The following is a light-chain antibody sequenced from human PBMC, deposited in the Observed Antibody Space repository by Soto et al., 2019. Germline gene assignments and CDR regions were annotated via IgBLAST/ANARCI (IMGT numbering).Light chain of an antibody. CDR2: EGS. CDR1: SSDVGSYNL. Sequence: LTQPPSVSGSPGQSITISCTGTSSDVGSYNLVSWYQQHPGKAPKLMIYEGSKRPSGVSNRFSGSKSGNTASLTISGLQAEDEADYYCCSYAGSSPYVFGTGTKLTVL. V-gene: IGLV2-23*01. J-gene: IGLJ1*01. CDR3: CSYAGSSPYV.